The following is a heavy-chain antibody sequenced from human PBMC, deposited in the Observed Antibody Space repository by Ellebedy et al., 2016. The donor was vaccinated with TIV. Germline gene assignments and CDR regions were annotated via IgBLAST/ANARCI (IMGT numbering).Heavy chain of an antibody. CDR2: IGAYNGNT. CDR1: GYSLTSNG. CDR3: ARGLWFGELDV. V-gene: IGHV1-18*01. D-gene: IGHD3-10*01. J-gene: IGHJ6*02. Sequence: AASVKVSCKASGYSLTSNGISWARQAPGQGLEWMGWIGAYNGNTNYAQKFQGRVTMTTDTSTSTVYMDLRSLRSDDTDVYYCARGLWFGELDVWGQGTTVTVSS.